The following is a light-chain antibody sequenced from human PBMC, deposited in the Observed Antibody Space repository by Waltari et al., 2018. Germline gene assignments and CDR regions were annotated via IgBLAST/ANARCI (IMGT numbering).Light chain of an antibody. CDR2: AAS. J-gene: IGKJ1*01. V-gene: IGKV1-39*01. CDR1: QYISTY. Sequence: DFQMTQSPSSLSASVGDRVTIPCRASQYISTYLNWYQQKPGKGPKLLIYAASTLQSGVPSRFSGSGSGTDFTFTISSPQLEDFATYYCQQSYDTPRTFGQGTKVEVK. CDR3: QQSYDTPRT.